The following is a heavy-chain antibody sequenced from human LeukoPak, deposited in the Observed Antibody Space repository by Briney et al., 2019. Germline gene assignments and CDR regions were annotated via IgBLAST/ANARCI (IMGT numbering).Heavy chain of an antibody. CDR2: IYYSGST. J-gene: IGHJ6*03. CDR1: GGSISSYY. Sequence: SATLSLTCTVSGGSISSYYWSWIRQPPGKGLEWIGYIYYSGSTNYNPSLKSRVTISVDTSKNQFSLKLSSVTAADTAVYYCARDGPYYYMDVWGKGTTVTVSS. CDR3: ARDGPYYYMDV. V-gene: IGHV4-59*01.